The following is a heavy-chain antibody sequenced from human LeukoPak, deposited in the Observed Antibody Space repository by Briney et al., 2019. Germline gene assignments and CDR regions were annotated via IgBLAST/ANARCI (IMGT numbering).Heavy chain of an antibody. CDR1: GYTLSELS. Sequence: ASVKVSCKVFGYTLSELSMHWVRQAPGKGLEWMGSFDPEDGDTVYAEKFQGRVTMTEDTSTDTAYMELGSLRSEDTAVYYCATEFPGYYESSSYLGYWGQGTLVTVSS. CDR3: ATEFPGYYESSSYLGY. V-gene: IGHV1-24*01. CDR2: FDPEDGDT. J-gene: IGHJ4*02. D-gene: IGHD3-22*01.